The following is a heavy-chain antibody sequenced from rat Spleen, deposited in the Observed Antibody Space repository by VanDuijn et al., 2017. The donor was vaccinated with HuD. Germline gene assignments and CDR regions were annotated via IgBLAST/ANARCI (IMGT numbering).Heavy chain of an antibody. V-gene: IGHV2-41*01. D-gene: IGHD4-3*01. Sequence: QVQLKESGPGLVQPSQTLSLTCTVAGFSLTNYNVHWVRQPPGKGLEWMGVIWNTVGTRYDSALKSRLSISKDTSKSQVFLKMNSLQTEDTATYYCARDRPSGYYFDYWGQGVMVTVSS. CDR3: ARDRPSGYYFDY. J-gene: IGHJ2*01. CDR2: IWNTVGT. CDR1: GFSLTNYN.